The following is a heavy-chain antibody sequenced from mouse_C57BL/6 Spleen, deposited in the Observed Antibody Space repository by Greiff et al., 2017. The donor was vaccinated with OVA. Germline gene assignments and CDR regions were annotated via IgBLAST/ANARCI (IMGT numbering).Heavy chain of an antibody. CDR1: GYTFTSYW. V-gene: IGHV1-50*01. D-gene: IGHD2-10*01. Sequence: QVQLKQPGAELVKPGASVKLSCKASGYTFTSYWMQWVKQRPGQGLEWIGEIDPSDSYTNYNQKFKGKATLTVDTSSSTAYMQLSSLTSEDSAVYYCASGGLHYFDYWGQGTTLTVSS. CDR3: ASGGLHYFDY. CDR2: IDPSDSYT. J-gene: IGHJ2*01.